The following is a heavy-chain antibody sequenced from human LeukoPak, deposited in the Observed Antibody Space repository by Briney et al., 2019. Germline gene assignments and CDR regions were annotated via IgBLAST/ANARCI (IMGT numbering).Heavy chain of an antibody. V-gene: IGHV1-18*01. CDR1: GYTFTSYG. CDR2: ISAYNGNT. CDR3: ARAPQYSYGSGIMDV. D-gene: IGHD3-10*01. J-gene: IGHJ6*02. Sequence: ASLKGSCKPSGYTFTSYGISWGRQAPGHRLEWMGWISAYNGNTNYAQKLHGRVTMTTETSTSPAYMELRSLRSDDTAVYYCARAPQYSYGSGIMDVWGQGTTVSVFS.